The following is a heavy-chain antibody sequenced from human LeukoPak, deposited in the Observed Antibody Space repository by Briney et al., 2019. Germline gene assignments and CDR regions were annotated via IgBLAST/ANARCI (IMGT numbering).Heavy chain of an antibody. D-gene: IGHD3-10*01. CDR1: GFTFNSYA. Sequence: PGGSLRLSCAASGFTFNSYAMAWVRQAPGKGLEWVSTISNSGSTTFYADSVKGRFTISRGNSQNTLYLQMTSLRAEDTAVYCCAKLLVRGSHYFDYWGQGTLVTVSS. CDR2: ISNSGSTT. V-gene: IGHV3-23*01. CDR3: AKLLVRGSHYFDY. J-gene: IGHJ4*02.